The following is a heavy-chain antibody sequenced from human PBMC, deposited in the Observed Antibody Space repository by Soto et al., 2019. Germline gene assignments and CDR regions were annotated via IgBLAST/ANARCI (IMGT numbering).Heavy chain of an antibody. J-gene: IGHJ4*01. V-gene: IGHV4-34*01. D-gene: IGHD1-20*01. CDR3: AIVYQGIAGTTGYFDY. CDR1: GGSFSGYY. Sequence: PSETLSITCAVYGGSFSGYYWSWIRQPPGKGLEWIGEINHSGSTNYNPSLKSRVTISVDTSKNQFSLKLSSVTAADTAVYYCAIVYQGIAGTTGYFDYWGRGTLDTGSS. CDR2: INHSGST.